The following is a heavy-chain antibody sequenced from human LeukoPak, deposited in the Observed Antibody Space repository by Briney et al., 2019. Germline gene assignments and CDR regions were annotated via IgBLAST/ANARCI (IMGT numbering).Heavy chain of an antibody. Sequence: GGSLRLSCAASGFNFSIYAMSWVRQAPGRGLQWVSGISASGATTYYADSLKGRFTVSRDISKNTLYLQMNSLRAEDYCAKVRKGVGAFDLWGQGIMVTVSS. V-gene: IGHV3-23*01. CDR2: ISASGATT. CDR3: KGVGAFDL. CDR1: GFNFSIYA. J-gene: IGHJ3*01. D-gene: IGHD2-21*01.